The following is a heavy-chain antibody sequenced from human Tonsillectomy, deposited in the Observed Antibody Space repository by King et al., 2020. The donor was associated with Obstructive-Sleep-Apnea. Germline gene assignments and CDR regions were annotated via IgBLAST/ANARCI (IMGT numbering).Heavy chain of an antibody. V-gene: IGHV3-73*01. CDR2: IRSKANSYAS. Sequence: VQLVESGGGLVQPGGSLKLSCAASGFIFSGSAMHWVRQASGKGLEWVGSIRSKANSYASAYGESVKGRFTISSDGSKNTAYLQMNSLTTEYTAVYYCTRWEDLAMVGFDYWGQGTLVTVSS. J-gene: IGHJ4*02. D-gene: IGHD5-18*01. CDR3: TRWEDLAMVGFDY. CDR1: GFIFSGSA.